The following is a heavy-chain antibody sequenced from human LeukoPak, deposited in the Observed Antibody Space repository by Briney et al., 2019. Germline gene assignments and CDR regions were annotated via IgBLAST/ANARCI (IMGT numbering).Heavy chain of an antibody. J-gene: IGHJ4*02. CDR2: INPSGGSK. D-gene: IGHD4-17*01. Sequence: ASVKVSCKASGYTFTRYFIHWVRQAPRQELVWLIIINPSGGSKTYAQKLQGRPTMTRDTSTSTVDMDLSSLRSDDTVLYYCARGVRDGDYYFDYWGQGSLVTVSS. CDR3: ARGVRDGDYYFDY. CDR1: GYTFTRYF. V-gene: IGHV1-46*01.